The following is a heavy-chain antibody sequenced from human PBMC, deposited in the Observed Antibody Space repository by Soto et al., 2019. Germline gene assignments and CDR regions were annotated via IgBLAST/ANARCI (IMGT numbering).Heavy chain of an antibody. Sequence: EVQLLESGGGLVQPGGSLRLSCAASGFTFSSYGMSWVRQAPGKGLEWVSAISGSGGSTYYADSVKGRFTISRDNPKNTLYRQMNSLRAEDTAVYYCAKEGRYSSSSGYLDYWGQGTLVTVSS. D-gene: IGHD6-13*01. CDR2: ISGSGGST. CDR1: GFTFSSYG. CDR3: AKEGRYSSSSGYLDY. V-gene: IGHV3-23*01. J-gene: IGHJ4*02.